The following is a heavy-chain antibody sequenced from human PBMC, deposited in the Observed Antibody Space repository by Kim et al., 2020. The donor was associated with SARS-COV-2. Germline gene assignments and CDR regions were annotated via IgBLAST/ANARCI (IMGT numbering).Heavy chain of an antibody. J-gene: IGHJ4*02. D-gene: IGHD2-21*01. CDR3: ARLFRAGLIDY. Sequence: LSLPFPFSLFSISSYYWTWIRQPPGKGLEWIGYIYYSGSTNYNPSLKSRVTISVDTSKNQFSLNLSSVTAADTAVYYCARLFRAGLIDYWGQGTLVTVSS. V-gene: IGHV4-59*08. CDR2: IYYSGST. CDR1: LFSISSYY.